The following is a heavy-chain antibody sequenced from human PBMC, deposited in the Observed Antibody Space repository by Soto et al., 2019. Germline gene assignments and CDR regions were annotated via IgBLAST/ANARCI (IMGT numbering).Heavy chain of an antibody. V-gene: IGHV3-21*01. CDR1: GFTFSSYS. D-gene: IGHD3-9*01. Sequence: EVQLVESGGGLVKPGGSLRLSCAASGFTFSSYSMNWVRQAPGKGLEWVSSISSSSSYIYYADSVKGRFTISRDNAKNSLYLQMNSLRAEDTAVYYCARGYDISTGQPFDYWGQGTLVTVSS. CDR2: ISSSSSYI. J-gene: IGHJ4*02. CDR3: ARGYDISTGQPFDY.